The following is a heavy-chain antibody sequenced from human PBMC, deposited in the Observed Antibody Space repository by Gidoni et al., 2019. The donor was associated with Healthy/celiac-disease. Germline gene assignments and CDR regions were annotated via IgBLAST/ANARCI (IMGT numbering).Heavy chain of an antibody. Sequence: QVQLVESGGGVVQPGRSLRLSCAASGFTFSSYGMHWVRQAPGKGLEWVAVISYDGSNKYYADSVKGRFTISRDNSKNTLYLQMNSLRAEDTAVYYCAKVGSMVRGVIIPNWFDPWGQGTLVTVSS. CDR2: ISYDGSNK. V-gene: IGHV3-30*18. D-gene: IGHD3-10*01. CDR3: AKVGSMVRGVIIPNWFDP. J-gene: IGHJ5*02. CDR1: GFTFSSYG.